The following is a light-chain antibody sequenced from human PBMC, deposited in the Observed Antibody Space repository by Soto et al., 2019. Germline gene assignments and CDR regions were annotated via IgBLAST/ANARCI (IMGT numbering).Light chain of an antibody. Sequence: QSALTQPASVSGSPGQSITISCTGTSSDVGSYNLVSWYQHHPGKAPKFIIYEGTKRPSGVSNRFSGSKSGNTASLTISGLQAEDEADYYCCSYAGRSTLVFGGGTQLTVL. CDR2: EGT. V-gene: IGLV2-23*01. CDR1: SSDVGSYNL. CDR3: CSYAGRSTLV. J-gene: IGLJ2*01.